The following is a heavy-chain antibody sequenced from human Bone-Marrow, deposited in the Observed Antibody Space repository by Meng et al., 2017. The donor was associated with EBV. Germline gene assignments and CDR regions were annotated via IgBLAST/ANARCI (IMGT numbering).Heavy chain of an antibody. D-gene: IGHD5-24*01. CDR2: IYYSGST. J-gene: IGHJ4*02. V-gene: IGHV4-61*01. Sequence: EESGPGLVRLPEPLSLTCTVTCGSVSIVSYYWSWIRQPPGKGLEWIGYIYYSGSTNYNPSLKSRVTISVDTSKNQFSLKLSSVTAADTAVYYCARRRLQFGYFDYWGQGTLVTVSS. CDR3: ARRRLQFGYFDY. CDR1: CGSVSIVSYY.